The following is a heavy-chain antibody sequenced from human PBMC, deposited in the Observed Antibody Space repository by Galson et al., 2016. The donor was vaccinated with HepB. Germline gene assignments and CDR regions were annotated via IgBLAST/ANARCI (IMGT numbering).Heavy chain of an antibody. V-gene: IGHV3-11*01. J-gene: IGHJ4*02. CDR1: GFTFSAYY. D-gene: IGHD7-27*01. Sequence: SLRLSCAASGFTFSAYYMSWIRQAPGKGLEWVSYISSSGSTIYYADSVKGRFTISRDNAKNSLYLQMNSLRAEDTAIYYCAKDSWGTGAWDFYCDYWGQGTLLTVSA. CDR3: AKDSWGTGAWDFYCDY. CDR2: ISSSGSTI.